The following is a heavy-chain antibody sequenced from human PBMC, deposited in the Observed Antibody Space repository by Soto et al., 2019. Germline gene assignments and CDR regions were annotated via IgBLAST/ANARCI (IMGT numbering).Heavy chain of an antibody. Sequence: GGSLRLSCAASGFTFSSCAMVWVRQAPGKGLEWVSDIIDSGGSTYAASVKGRFTISRDDSKSIAYLQMNSLRTEDTAVYYCTTNYYDSSGYDNWFDPWGQGTLVTVSS. J-gene: IGHJ5*02. CDR2: IIDSGGST. D-gene: IGHD3-22*01. CDR1: GFTFSSCA. V-gene: IGHV3-23*01. CDR3: TTNYYDSSGYDNWFDP.